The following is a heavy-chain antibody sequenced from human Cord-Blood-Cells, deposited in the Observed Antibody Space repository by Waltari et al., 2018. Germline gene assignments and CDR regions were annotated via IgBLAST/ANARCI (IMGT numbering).Heavy chain of an antibody. J-gene: IGHJ2*01. Sequence: QVQLQQWGAGLLKPSETLSLTCAVNGGSFSGYYWSWIRQPPGKGLEWIGEINHSGSTNYNPSLKSRVTISVDTSKNQFSLKLSSVTAADTAVYYCARGPPGYDSSGAWYFDLWGRGTLVTVSS. CDR2: INHSGST. CDR1: GGSFSGYY. CDR3: ARGPPGYDSSGAWYFDL. V-gene: IGHV4-34*01. D-gene: IGHD3-22*01.